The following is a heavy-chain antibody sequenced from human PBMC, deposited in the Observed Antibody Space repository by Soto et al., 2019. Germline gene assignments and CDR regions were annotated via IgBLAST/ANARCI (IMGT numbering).Heavy chain of an antibody. CDR1: GFTFSSYA. CDR3: AKDLVVVTATTNEYFQH. CDR2: ISGSGGST. V-gene: IGHV3-23*01. D-gene: IGHD2-21*02. Sequence: GGSLRLSCAASGFTFSSYAMSWVRQAPGKGLEWVSAISGSGGSTYYADSVKDRFTISRDNSKNTLYLQMNSLRAEDTAVYYCAKDLVVVTATTNEYFQHWGQGTLVTVSS. J-gene: IGHJ1*01.